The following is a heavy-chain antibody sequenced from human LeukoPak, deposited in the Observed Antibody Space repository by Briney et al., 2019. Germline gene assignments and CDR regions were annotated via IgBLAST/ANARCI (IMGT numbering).Heavy chain of an antibody. CDR1: GGSFSGYY. Sequence: SETLSLTCAVYGGSFSGYYWSWIRQPPGKGLEWIGEINHSGSTNYNPSLKSRVTISVDTSKNQFSLKLSSVTAADTAVYYCARLVAARPDWGQGTLVTVSS. CDR3: ARLVAARPD. CDR2: INHSGST. J-gene: IGHJ4*02. D-gene: IGHD6-6*01. V-gene: IGHV4-34*01.